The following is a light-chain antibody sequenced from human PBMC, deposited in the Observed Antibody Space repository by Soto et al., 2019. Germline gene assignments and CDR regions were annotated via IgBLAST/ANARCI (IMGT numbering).Light chain of an antibody. V-gene: IGKV1-5*03. J-gene: IGKJ1*01. Sequence: DIQMTQSPSTVSGSVGDRVTITCRASQTISSWLAWYQQKPGKAPKLLIYKASTLKSGVPSRFSGSGSGTEFTLTISSLQPDDFATYYCQHDNSYSEAFGQGTKVDI. CDR2: KAS. CDR3: QHDNSYSEA. CDR1: QTISSW.